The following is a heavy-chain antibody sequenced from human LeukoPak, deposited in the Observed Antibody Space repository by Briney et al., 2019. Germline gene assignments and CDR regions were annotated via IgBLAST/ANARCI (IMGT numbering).Heavy chain of an antibody. Sequence: GGSLRLSCAASGFTFSSYWMSWVRQAPGKGLEWVANIKQDGSEKYYVDSVKGRFTISRDNAKNSLYLQMNSLRAEDTAVYYCARSELYYYDSSGSYYFDYWGQGTLVTVSS. CDR2: IKQDGSEK. CDR3: ARSELYYYDSSGSYYFDY. CDR1: GFTFSSYW. J-gene: IGHJ4*02. D-gene: IGHD3-22*01. V-gene: IGHV3-7*01.